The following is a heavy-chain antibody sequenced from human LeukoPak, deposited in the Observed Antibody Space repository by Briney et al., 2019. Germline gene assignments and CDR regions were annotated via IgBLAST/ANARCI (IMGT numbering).Heavy chain of an antibody. Sequence: ASVKVSCKASGYTFTSYGISWVRQAPGQGLEWMGWISAYNGNTNYTQKLQGRVTMTTDTSTSTAYMELRSLRSDDTAVYYCARGRYCSSTSCPAEYFQHWGQGTLVTVSS. V-gene: IGHV1-18*01. CDR3: ARGRYCSSTSCPAEYFQH. J-gene: IGHJ1*01. CDR1: GYTFTSYG. D-gene: IGHD2-2*01. CDR2: ISAYNGNT.